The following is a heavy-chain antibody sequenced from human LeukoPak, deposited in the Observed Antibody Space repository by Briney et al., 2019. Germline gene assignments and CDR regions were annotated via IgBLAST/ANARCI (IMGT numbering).Heavy chain of an antibody. Sequence: SETLSLTCAVSGGSISSGNWWSWVRQPPGKGLEWIGEIYHSGSTNYNPSLKSRVTISVDTSKNQFSLKLSSVTAADTAVYYCASVYDSSGYYPFWGQGTLVTVSS. J-gene: IGHJ4*02. D-gene: IGHD3-22*01. CDR2: IYHSGST. CDR1: GGSISSGNW. V-gene: IGHV4-4*02. CDR3: ASVYDSSGYYPF.